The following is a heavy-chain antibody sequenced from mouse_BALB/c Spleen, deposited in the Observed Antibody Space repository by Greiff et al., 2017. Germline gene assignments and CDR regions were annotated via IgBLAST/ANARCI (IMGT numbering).Heavy chain of an antibody. CDR3: ARQSRSGYYVDY. D-gene: IGHD1-3*01. CDR2: INSNGGST. V-gene: IGHV5-6-2*01. CDR1: GFTFSSYY. Sequence: EVKVVESGGGLVKLGGSLKLSCAASGFTFSSYYMSWVRQTPEKRLELVAAINSNGGSTYYPDTVKGRFTISRDNAKNTLYLQMSSLKSEDTALYYCARQSRSGYYVDYWGQGTTLTVSS. J-gene: IGHJ2*01.